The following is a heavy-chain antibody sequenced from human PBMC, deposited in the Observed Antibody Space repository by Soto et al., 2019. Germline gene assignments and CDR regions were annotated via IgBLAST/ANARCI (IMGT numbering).Heavy chain of an antibody. CDR2: INAGNGNT. V-gene: IGHV1-3*01. Sequence: ASVKVSYKASGYTFTSYAMHWVRQAPGQRLEWMGWINAGNGNTKYSQKFQERIAITRDMSTNTAYMELSGLRPEDTAIYYCAADAHRDDFWSSYPYYYYSMDVWGQGTTVTVSS. D-gene: IGHD3-3*01. CDR3: AADAHRDDFWSSYPYYYYSMDV. J-gene: IGHJ6*02. CDR1: GYTFTSYA.